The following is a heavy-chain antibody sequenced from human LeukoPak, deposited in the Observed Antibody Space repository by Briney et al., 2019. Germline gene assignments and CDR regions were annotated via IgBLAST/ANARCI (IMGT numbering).Heavy chain of an antibody. CDR1: GFTFSAFA. Sequence: GGSLRLSCAASGFTFSAFAMTWVRQAPGKGVEWVSTITSDGDNTYSADSVKGRITFSRDNSKNTLYLEMNSLRAEDTAVYYCAKGGAAPPTHYYYGMDVWGQGTTVTVSS. CDR3: AKGGAAPPTHYYYGMDV. D-gene: IGHD4/OR15-4a*01. V-gene: IGHV3-23*01. J-gene: IGHJ6*02. CDR2: ITSDGDNT.